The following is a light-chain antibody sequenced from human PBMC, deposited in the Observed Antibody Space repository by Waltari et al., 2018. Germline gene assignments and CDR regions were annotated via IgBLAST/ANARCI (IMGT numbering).Light chain of an antibody. CDR2: KAS. CDR3: QQYRNLWS. Sequence: DIQLTQSPSTLSASVGDRLTITCRASQSLSNWLAWYRHKPGKAPKVLIYKASTLESGVPSRFSGSGSGTEFTLTISSLQPYDFATYYCQQYRNLWSFGQGTKVEIK. J-gene: IGKJ1*01. V-gene: IGKV1-5*03. CDR1: QSLSNW.